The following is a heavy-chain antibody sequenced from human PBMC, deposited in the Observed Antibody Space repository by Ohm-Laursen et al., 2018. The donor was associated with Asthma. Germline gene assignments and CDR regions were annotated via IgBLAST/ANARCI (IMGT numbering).Heavy chain of an antibody. CDR1: GFTFDDYA. CDR2: ISWRSGSI. V-gene: IGHV3-9*01. Sequence: SLRLSCAVSGFTFDDYAMNWVRQAPGKGLEWVSVISWRSGSIDYADSVKGRFTISRDNAKNSLYLQMNSLRAGDTALYYCAKPKYGSGSYYPDAFDIWGQGTMVTVSS. D-gene: IGHD3-10*01. J-gene: IGHJ3*02. CDR3: AKPKYGSGSYYPDAFDI.